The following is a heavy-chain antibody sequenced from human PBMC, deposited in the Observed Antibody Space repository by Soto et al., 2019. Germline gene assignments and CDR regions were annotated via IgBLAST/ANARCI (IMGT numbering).Heavy chain of an antibody. CDR1: GFTFNTYY. CDR2: ISSSGDST. CDR3: ARGIYFGSARYYFDY. D-gene: IGHD3-10*01. V-gene: IGHV3-64*02. Sequence: PGGSLRLSCAASGFTFNTYYMQWIRQAPGKGLEYVSAISSSGDSTYYADSVKGRFTISRDNSKNTMYLQMGSLRAEDMAFYYCARGIYFGSARYYFDYWGQGALVTGSS. J-gene: IGHJ4*02.